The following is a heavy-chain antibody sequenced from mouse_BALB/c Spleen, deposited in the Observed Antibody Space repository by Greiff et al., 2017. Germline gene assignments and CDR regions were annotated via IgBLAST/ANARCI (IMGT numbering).Heavy chain of an antibody. V-gene: IGHV14-3*02. J-gene: IGHJ2*01. CDR1: GFNIKDTY. D-gene: IGHD1-1*01. CDR2: IDPANGNT. Sequence: VQLQESGAELVKPGASVKLSCTASGFNIKDTYMHWVKQRPEQGLEWIGRIDPANGNTKYDPKFQGKATITADTSSNTAYLQLSSLTSEDTAVYYCASYGSSDYWGQGTTLTVSS. CDR3: ASYGSSDY.